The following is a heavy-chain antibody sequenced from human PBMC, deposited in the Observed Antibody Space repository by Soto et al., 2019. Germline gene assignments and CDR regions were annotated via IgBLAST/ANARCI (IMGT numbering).Heavy chain of an antibody. CDR2: ISSKSSYK. Sequence: EVQLVESGGDLVKPGGPLRLSCAASGFTFSSYSMSWVRQAPGKGLEWVSSISSKSSYKYFADSMKDRFTISRDNAKNSLYLQMNSLRVEDTAVYYCARDPLYCGGDCYFDFWGQGTLVTVSS. D-gene: IGHD2-21*02. V-gene: IGHV3-21*01. J-gene: IGHJ4*02. CDR1: GFTFSSYS. CDR3: ARDPLYCGGDCYFDF.